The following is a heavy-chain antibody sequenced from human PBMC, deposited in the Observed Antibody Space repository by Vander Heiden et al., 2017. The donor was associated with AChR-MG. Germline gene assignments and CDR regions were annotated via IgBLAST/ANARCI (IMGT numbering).Heavy chain of an antibody. CDR2: IYYTGST. J-gene: IGHJ6*02. CDR3: ARGNEYSTSTAPYYYYAMDV. D-gene: IGHD6-6*01. V-gene: IGHV4-59*01. CDR1: GGSIGRYY. Sequence: QVQLQESGPRLVKPSETLSLTCFVPGGSIGRYYWTWIRQPPGKGLEWIGNIYYTGSTNYNPSLKSRVTISLDTSKKQFSLRLRSVAAADKAVYFCARGNEYSTSTAPYYYYAMDVWGQGTTVTVSS.